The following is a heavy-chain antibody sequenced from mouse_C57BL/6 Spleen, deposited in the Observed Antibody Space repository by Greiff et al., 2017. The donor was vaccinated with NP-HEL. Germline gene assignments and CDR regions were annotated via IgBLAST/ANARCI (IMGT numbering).Heavy chain of an antibody. V-gene: IGHV5-12*01. J-gene: IGHJ2*01. Sequence: EVKLVESGGGLVQPGGSLKLSCAASGFTFSDYYMYWVRQTPEKRLEWVAYISNGGGSTYYPDTVKGRFTISRDNAKNTLYLQMSRLKSEDTAMYYCARLYDYDGYFDYWGQGTTLTVSS. D-gene: IGHD2-4*01. CDR3: ARLYDYDGYFDY. CDR1: GFTFSDYY. CDR2: ISNGGGST.